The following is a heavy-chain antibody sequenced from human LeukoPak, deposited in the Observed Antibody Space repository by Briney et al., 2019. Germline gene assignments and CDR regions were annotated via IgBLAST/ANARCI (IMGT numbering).Heavy chain of an antibody. J-gene: IGHJ4*02. Sequence: GGSLRLSCAASGFTFSSYAMTWVRQAPGKGLEWVASVSCSGGSTSYADSVKGRFTISRDNSMNTLFLQMNSLRPEDTAVYYCAKGGIQLWYYLDYWGQGTLVTVSS. CDR2: VSCSGGST. CDR1: GFTFSSYA. D-gene: IGHD5-18*01. CDR3: AKGGIQLWYYLDY. V-gene: IGHV3-23*01.